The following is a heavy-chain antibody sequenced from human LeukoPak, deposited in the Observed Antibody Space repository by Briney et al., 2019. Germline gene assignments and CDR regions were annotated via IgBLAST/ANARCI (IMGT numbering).Heavy chain of an antibody. J-gene: IGHJ4*02. V-gene: IGHV3-23*01. CDR2: ISGSGGST. CDR1: GCTFSSYA. D-gene: IGHD5-12*01. CDR3: AKDRVEYSGYERYFDY. Sequence: GGSLRLSCAASGCTFSSYAMSWVRQAPGKGLEWVSAISGSGGSTYYADSVKGRFTISRDNSKNTLYLQMNSLRAEDTAVYYCAKDRVEYSGYERYFDYWGQGTLVTVSS.